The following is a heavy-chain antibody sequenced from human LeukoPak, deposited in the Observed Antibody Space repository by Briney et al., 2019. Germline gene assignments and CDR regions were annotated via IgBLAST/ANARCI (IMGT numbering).Heavy chain of an antibody. CDR1: GYTFTSYD. Sequence: ASVKVSCKASGYTFTSYDINWVRQATGQGLEWMGWMNPNSGNTGYAQKFQGRVTMTRNTSISTAYMELSSLRSEDTAVYYCARGYDYLYAEYFQHWGQGTLVTVS. CDR2: MNPNSGNT. CDR3: ARGYDYLYAEYFQH. J-gene: IGHJ1*01. V-gene: IGHV1-8*01. D-gene: IGHD4-11*01.